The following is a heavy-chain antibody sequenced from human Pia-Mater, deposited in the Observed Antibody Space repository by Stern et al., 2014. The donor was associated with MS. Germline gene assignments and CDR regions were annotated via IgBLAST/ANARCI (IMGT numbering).Heavy chain of an antibody. V-gene: IGHV2-5*02. CDR3: VHDEGH. CDR1: GLSPNSSGVG. Sequence: QISLKESGPTLVNPTQTLTLTCTLSGLSPNSSGVGVSWIRQPPGKALEWLALVFWDDEKHYSPSLKGRLTITKDNSKDQVILTMTNMDPVDTATYYCVHDEGHWGRGILVTVSS. CDR2: VFWDDEK. J-gene: IGHJ4*02.